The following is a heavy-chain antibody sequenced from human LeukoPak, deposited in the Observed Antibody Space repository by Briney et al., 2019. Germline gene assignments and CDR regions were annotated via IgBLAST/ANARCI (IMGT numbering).Heavy chain of an antibody. CDR2: IAYDGSRA. D-gene: IGHD1-14*01. CDR3: TRYNNDHFDY. Sequence: GRSLRLSCAGSGFTFGGYGMHWFRQTPGKGLEWVAVIAYDGSRAFYADSAKGRYTISRDNSKNTMSVQMDGLRAEDTAVYYCTRYNNDHFDYWGQGTLVTVSS. J-gene: IGHJ4*02. CDR1: GFTFGGYG. V-gene: IGHV3-33*01.